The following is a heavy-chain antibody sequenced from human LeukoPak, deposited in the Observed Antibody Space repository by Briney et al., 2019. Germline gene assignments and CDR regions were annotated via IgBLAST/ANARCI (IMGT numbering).Heavy chain of an antibody. V-gene: IGHV3-7*01. Sequence: GGSRRLSCAASGFTFSSYWMSWVRQAPGKGLEWVANIKQGGSEKYYVDSVKGRFTISRDNAENSLYLQMNSLRAEDTAVYYCARDGYVSGSHDYWGQGTLVTVSS. CDR1: GFTFSSYW. CDR3: ARDGYVSGSHDY. J-gene: IGHJ4*02. D-gene: IGHD3-10*01. CDR2: IKQGGSEK.